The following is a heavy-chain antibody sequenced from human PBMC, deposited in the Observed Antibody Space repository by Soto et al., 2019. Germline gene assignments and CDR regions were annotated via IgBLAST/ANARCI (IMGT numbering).Heavy chain of an antibody. Sequence: EVQLVESGGGLVQPGGSLRLSCAASGFTFSSYWMHWVRQGPGKGLVWVSRINSDGSSTRYADSVKGRFTISRDNAKNTLNLQMNSLRAEGTAVYYCARDTYYYDSSGYDPFDYWGQGTLVTVSS. V-gene: IGHV3-74*01. CDR2: INSDGSST. CDR3: ARDTYYYDSSGYDPFDY. D-gene: IGHD3-22*01. CDR1: GFTFSSYW. J-gene: IGHJ4*02.